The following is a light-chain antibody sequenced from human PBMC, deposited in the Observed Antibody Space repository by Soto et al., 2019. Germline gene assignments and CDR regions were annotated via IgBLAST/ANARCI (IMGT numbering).Light chain of an antibody. CDR1: QGISSY. CDR2: AAS. V-gene: IGKV1-8*01. CDR3: QQYYSYPPT. Sequence: AIRMTQSPSSRSASTGDRVTITCRASQGISSYLAWYQQKPGKAPKLLIYAASTLQSGVPSRFSGSGSGTDFTLTISCLQSEDFATYYCQQYYSYPPTFGGGTKVDIK. J-gene: IGKJ4*01.